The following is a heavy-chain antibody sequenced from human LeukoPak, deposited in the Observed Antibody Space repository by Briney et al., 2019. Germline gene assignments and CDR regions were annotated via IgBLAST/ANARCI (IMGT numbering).Heavy chain of an antibody. J-gene: IGHJ5*01. CDR3: ARDEARYSSGYYPNWFDP. CDR1: GYTFTSYG. Sequence: ASVKVSCKASGYTFTSYGISWVRQAPGQGLEWMGWISGYNGYTHYAHNLQGRVTVTTDTSTSTAYMELRSLRSDDTAVYYCARDEARYSSGYYPNWFDPWGQGTLVPVSS. D-gene: IGHD3-22*01. CDR2: ISGYNGYT. V-gene: IGHV1-18*01.